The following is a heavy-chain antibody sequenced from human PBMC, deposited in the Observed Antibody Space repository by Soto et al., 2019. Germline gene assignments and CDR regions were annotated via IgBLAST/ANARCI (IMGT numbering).Heavy chain of an antibody. CDR1: GGTFSSYT. CDR2: IIPNLGIA. J-gene: IGHJ6*02. V-gene: IGHV1-69*02. Sequence: QVQLVQSGAEVKKPGSSVKVSCKASGGTFSSYTISWVRQAPGQGLEWMGRIIPNLGIANYAQKFQGRVTIAADKSTSAAYMELSSLRSEDTAVYYCASLMSSGYYYGMDVWGQGTTVTVSS. D-gene: IGHD3-10*01. CDR3: ASLMSSGYYYGMDV.